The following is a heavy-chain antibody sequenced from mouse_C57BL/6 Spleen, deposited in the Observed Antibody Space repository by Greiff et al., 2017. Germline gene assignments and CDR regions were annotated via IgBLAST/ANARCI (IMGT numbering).Heavy chain of an antibody. J-gene: IGHJ1*03. CDR3: ARQSYDYDWYFDV. CDR2: ISNGGGST. Sequence: EVKLVESGGGLVQPGGSLKLSCAASGFTFSDYYMYWVRQTPEKRLEWVAYISNGGGSTYYPDTVKGRFTISRDNAKNTLYLQMSRLKSEDTAMYYCARQSYDYDWYFDVWGTGTTVTVSS. CDR1: GFTFSDYY. D-gene: IGHD2-4*01. V-gene: IGHV5-12*01.